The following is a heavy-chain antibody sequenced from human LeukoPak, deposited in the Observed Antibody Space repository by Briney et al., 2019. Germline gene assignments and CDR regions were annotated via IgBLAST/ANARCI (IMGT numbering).Heavy chain of an antibody. V-gene: IGHV3-30*04. Sequence: GGSLRLSCAASGFTFSSYAMHWVRQAPGKGLEWVALISYDGSNKHYADSVKGRFTISRDNAKRSLYLQMNSLRGEDTAVYYCASGGPDQWEVMSGSFDSWGQGTLVTVSS. CDR1: GFTFSSYA. D-gene: IGHD1-26*01. CDR2: ISYDGSNK. CDR3: ASGGPDQWEVMSGSFDS. J-gene: IGHJ4*02.